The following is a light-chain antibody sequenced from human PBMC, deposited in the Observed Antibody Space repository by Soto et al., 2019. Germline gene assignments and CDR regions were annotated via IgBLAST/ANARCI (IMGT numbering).Light chain of an antibody. V-gene: IGLV2-14*03. CDR2: GVT. Sequence: QSALTQPTSVSGSPGQSITISCTGNNNDIGTYDYVSWYQQHPGRAPRLLIHGVTTRPSGISGRFSASKSGLTASLTISGLQPEDEADYYCSSFTSNRIYVFGPG. J-gene: IGLJ1*01. CDR3: SSFTSNRIYV. CDR1: NNDIGTYDY.